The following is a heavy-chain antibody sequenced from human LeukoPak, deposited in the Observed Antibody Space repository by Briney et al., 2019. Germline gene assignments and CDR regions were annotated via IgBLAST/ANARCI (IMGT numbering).Heavy chain of an antibody. CDR1: GYTFTGYY. D-gene: IGHD3-10*01. CDR2: INPNSGGT. Sequence: ALVKVSCKASGYTFTGYYMHWVRQAPGQGLEWMGWINPNSGGTNYAQKFQGRVTMTRDTSISTAYMELSRLKSDDTAVYYCARDLGVVVRGVSFDYWGQGTLVTVSS. CDR3: ARDLGVVVRGVSFDY. V-gene: IGHV1-2*02. J-gene: IGHJ4*02.